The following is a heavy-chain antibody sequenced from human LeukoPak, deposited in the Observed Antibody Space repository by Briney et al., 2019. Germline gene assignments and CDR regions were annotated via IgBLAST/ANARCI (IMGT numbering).Heavy chain of an antibody. V-gene: IGHV1-2*02. D-gene: IGHD3-22*01. Sequence: ASVKVSCKASGYTFTGYYMHWVRQAPGQGLEWMGWINPNTGGTNYAQKFQGRVTMTRDTSINTAYMELSRLRSDDTAMYYCAREGSDSSGYQDSWGQGTLVTLSS. CDR2: INPNTGGT. CDR3: AREGSDSSGYQDS. J-gene: IGHJ4*02. CDR1: GYTFTGYY.